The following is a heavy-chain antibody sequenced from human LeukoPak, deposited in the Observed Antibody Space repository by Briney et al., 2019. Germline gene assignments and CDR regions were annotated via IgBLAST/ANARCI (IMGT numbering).Heavy chain of an antibody. V-gene: IGHV4-59*08. CDR2: LYYSGST. CDR3: ARSYGSLTFDI. Sequence: PSETLSLTCSVSGGSISTYYWSWIRQPPGKGLEWIGYLYYSGSTNYNPSHKSRVTISVDTSKNQFSLKLTSVTAADTAVYYCARSYGSLTFDIWGQGTVVTVSS. D-gene: IGHD3-10*01. J-gene: IGHJ3*02. CDR1: GGSISTYY.